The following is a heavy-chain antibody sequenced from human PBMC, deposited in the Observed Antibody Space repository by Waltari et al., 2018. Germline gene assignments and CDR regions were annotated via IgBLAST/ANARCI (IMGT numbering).Heavy chain of an antibody. V-gene: IGHV4-59*01. D-gene: IGHD4-17*01. CDR2: IYYNGNT. Sequence: QVQLQESGPGLVKPSETLSLTCTVSGGSITVSYWSWIRQPPGKGLEWIGHIYYNGNTDYNPSLKSRVTISVDTSKNQFSLKLSSVTAADTAVYYCAREIYGGNSRPYDYWGQGTLVTVSS. CDR1: GGSITVSY. CDR3: AREIYGGNSRPYDY. J-gene: IGHJ4*02.